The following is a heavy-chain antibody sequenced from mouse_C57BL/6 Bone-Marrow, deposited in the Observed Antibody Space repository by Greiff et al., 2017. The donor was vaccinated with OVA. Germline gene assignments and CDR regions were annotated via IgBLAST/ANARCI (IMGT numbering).Heavy chain of an antibody. Sequence: QVQLQQSGAELVKPEASVKISCKASGYAFSNYWMNWVKQRPGKGLEWIGQIYPGDGDTNYNGKFKGKATLTADKSSSTAYMQLSSLTSEDSAVYFCARDYYGSSPWYFDVWGTGTTVTVSS. D-gene: IGHD1-1*01. CDR1: GYAFSNYW. J-gene: IGHJ1*03. CDR2: IYPGDGDT. V-gene: IGHV1-80*01. CDR3: ARDYYGSSPWYFDV.